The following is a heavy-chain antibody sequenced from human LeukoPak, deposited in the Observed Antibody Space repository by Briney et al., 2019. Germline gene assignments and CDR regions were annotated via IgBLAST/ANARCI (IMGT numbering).Heavy chain of an antibody. J-gene: IGHJ5*02. CDR1: GYTFTNYD. Sequence: ASVKVSCKASGYTFTNYDINWVRQATGQGLEWMGWMNPNSGGTHFAHKFQGRVTMTRNTSINTAYMELNSLRPDDMAIYFCARGQTERFFDWRLDPWGQGTLVIVSS. CDR3: ARGQTERFFDWRLDP. V-gene: IGHV1-8*01. CDR2: MNPNSGGT. D-gene: IGHD3-9*01.